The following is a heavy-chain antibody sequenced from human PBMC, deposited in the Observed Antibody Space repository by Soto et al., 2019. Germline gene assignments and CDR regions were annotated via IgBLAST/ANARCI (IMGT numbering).Heavy chain of an antibody. D-gene: IGHD3-10*01. CDR3: AKDRSPGGYYYFDY. V-gene: IGHV3-23*01. Sequence: GGSQRLSCAASGFTFSSYAMSWVRQAPGKGLEWVAGISGSAENTYYADSVRGRFTISRDNSKNTLYLQMNSLRAEDTAVYYCAKDRSPGGYYYFDYWGQGTQVTVSS. CDR1: GFTFSSYA. CDR2: ISGSAENT. J-gene: IGHJ4*02.